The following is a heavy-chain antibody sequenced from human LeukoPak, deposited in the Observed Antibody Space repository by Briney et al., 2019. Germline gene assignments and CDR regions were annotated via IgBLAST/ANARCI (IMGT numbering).Heavy chain of an antibody. Sequence: ASVKVSRKASGYTFTSYGISWVRQAPGQGLEWMGWISAYNGNTNHAQKLQGRVTMTTDTSTSTAYMELRSLRSDDTAVYYCARIVTYYYDSSGYPLGYFDLWGRGTLVTVSS. CDR1: GYTFTSYG. V-gene: IGHV1-18*01. CDR2: ISAYNGNT. CDR3: ARIVTYYYDSSGYPLGYFDL. D-gene: IGHD3-22*01. J-gene: IGHJ2*01.